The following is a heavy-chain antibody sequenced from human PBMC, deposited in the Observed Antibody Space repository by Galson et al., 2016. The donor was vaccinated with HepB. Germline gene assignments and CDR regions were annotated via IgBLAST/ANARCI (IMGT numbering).Heavy chain of an antibody. CDR2: TSYEGTKT. CDR3: GRVGSRYVSGGTAFVY. Sequence: SLRLSCAASGFAFSIYAIPWVRQTPGKGLEWVTVTSYEGTKTYYADSVKGRFTISRDNSENTLYLHLNSLRAEDTAVYHCGRVGSRYVSGGTAFVYWGQGTPVAVSS. V-gene: IGHV3-30*03. J-gene: IGHJ4*02. D-gene: IGHD3-16*01. CDR1: GFAFSIYA.